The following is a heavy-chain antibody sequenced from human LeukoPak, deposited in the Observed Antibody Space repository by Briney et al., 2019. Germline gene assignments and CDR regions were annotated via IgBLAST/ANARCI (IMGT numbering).Heavy chain of an antibody. V-gene: IGHV1-8*03. J-gene: IGHJ5*02. D-gene: IGHD6-6*01. CDR2: MNPNSGNT. CDR1: GYTFTSYD. Sequence: ASVKVSCKASGYTFTSYDINWVRQATGQGLEWMGWMNPNSGNTGYAQKFQGRVTITRNTSISTAYMELSSLRSEDTAVYCCARGVSLYSSSRRWFDPWGQGTLVTVSS. CDR3: ARGVSLYSSSRRWFDP.